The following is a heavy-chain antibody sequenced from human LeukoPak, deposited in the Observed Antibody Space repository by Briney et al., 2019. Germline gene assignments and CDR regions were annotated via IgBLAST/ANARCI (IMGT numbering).Heavy chain of an antibody. CDR3: AKDLGSSGWYDAFDI. J-gene: IGHJ3*02. Sequence: PGGSLRLSCAASGFTFSSYGMHWVRQAPGKGLGSVAFIRYDGSNKYYADSVKGRFTISRDNSKNTLYLQMNSLRAEDTAVYYCAKDLGSSGWYDAFDIWGQGTMVTVSS. D-gene: IGHD6-19*01. CDR2: IRYDGSNK. CDR1: GFTFSSYG. V-gene: IGHV3-30*02.